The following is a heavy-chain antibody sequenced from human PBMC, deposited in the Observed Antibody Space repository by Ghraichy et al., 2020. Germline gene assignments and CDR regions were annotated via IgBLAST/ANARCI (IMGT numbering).Heavy chain of an antibody. CDR2: FDPEDGET. Sequence: ASVKVSCKVSGYTLTELSMHWVRQAPGKGLEWMGGFDPEDGETIYAQKFQGRVTMIEDTSTDTAYMELSSLRSEDTAVYYCAIRSEGGWFDPWGQGTLVTVSS. V-gene: IGHV1-24*01. CDR3: AIRSEGGWFDP. CDR1: GYTLTELS. D-gene: IGHD3-16*01. J-gene: IGHJ5*02.